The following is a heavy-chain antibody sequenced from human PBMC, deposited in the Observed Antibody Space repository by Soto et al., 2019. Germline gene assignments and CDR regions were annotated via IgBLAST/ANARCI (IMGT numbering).Heavy chain of an antibody. D-gene: IGHD2-2*01. J-gene: IGHJ5*02. CDR3: ARAGLCISTSCYRNWFDP. CDR2: ISAYNGNT. Sequence: ASVKVSCKASGYTFTSYGISWVRQAPGQGLEWMGWISAYNGNTNYAQKLQGRVTMTTDTSTSTAYMELRSLRSDDTAVYYCARAGLCISTSCYRNWFDPWGQGTLVTSPQ. CDR1: GYTFTSYG. V-gene: IGHV1-18*01.